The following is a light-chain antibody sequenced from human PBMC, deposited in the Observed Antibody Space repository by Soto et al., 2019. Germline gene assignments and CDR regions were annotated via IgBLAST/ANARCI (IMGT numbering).Light chain of an antibody. J-gene: IGLJ1*01. V-gene: IGLV2-14*03. CDR2: DVT. CDR1: SGDIGSYNR. CDR3: FSYTNTSRRACV. Sequence: QSVLTQPASVSGSPGQSITISCTGTSGDIGSYNRVSWYQQHQGKAPKLIIYDVTDRPSGVSNRFSGSKSGTTASLTISGLEAEDEDESDCFSYTNTSRRACVFGTGTKLTVL.